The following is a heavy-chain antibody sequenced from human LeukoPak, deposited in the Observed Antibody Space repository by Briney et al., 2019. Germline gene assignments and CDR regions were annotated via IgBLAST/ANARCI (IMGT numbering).Heavy chain of an antibody. Sequence: GGSLRLSCAASGFTFSSYEMNWVRQAPGKGLEWVSYISSSGIINYADSVKGRFTISRGNAKNSLYLQMNSLRAEDTAVYYCAKGVSAYDFWSGRLFAYWGQGALVTVSS. CDR1: GFTFSSYE. D-gene: IGHD3-3*01. J-gene: IGHJ4*02. CDR2: ISSSGII. V-gene: IGHV3-48*03. CDR3: AKGVSAYDFWSGRLFAY.